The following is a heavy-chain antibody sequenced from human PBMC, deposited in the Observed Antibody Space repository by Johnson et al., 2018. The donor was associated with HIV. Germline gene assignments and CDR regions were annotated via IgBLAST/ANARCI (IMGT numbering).Heavy chain of an antibody. CDR1: GFTFSNHG. J-gene: IGHJ3*02. CDR3: ATSTASDAFDI. CDR2: ISDDGNKK. Sequence: QMLLVESGGGVVQPGGSLRLSCAASGFTFSNHGLHWVRQAPGKGLEWAAVISDDGNKKYYADSVKGRFTITRDNSKNTLYLQMNSLRAEDTAVYYCATSTASDAFDIWGQGTMVTVSS. V-gene: IGHV3-30-3*02. D-gene: IGHD1-1*01.